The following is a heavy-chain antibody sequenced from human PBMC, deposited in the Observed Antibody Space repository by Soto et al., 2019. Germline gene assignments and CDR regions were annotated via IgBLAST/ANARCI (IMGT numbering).Heavy chain of an antibody. CDR2: INAGSGNT. CDR3: ARDTETLGPRANDALDI. CDR1: GYTFSAYT. D-gene: IGHD3-3*02. V-gene: IGHV1-3*01. Sequence: CKATGYTFSAYTMNWVLQAPGQSLEWMGWINAGSGNTKYSQNFQGRVSITRDTSASTVYMELTGLTSEDTAVYYCARDTETLGPRANDALDIWGQGTMVTVSS. J-gene: IGHJ3*02.